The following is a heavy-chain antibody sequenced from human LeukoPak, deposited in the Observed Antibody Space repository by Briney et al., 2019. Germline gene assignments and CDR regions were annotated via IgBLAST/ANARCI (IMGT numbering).Heavy chain of an antibody. CDR2: ISYDGSNK. CDR1: GFTFSSYA. CDR3: ARSSRPAGAFDY. V-gene: IGHV3-30-3*01. D-gene: IGHD3-10*01. J-gene: IGHJ4*02. Sequence: PGRSLRLSCAASGFTFSSYAMHWVRQAPGKGLEWVAVISYDGSNKYYADSVKGRFTISRDNSKNTLYLQMNSLRAEDTAMYYCARSSRPAGAFDYWGQGTLVTVSS.